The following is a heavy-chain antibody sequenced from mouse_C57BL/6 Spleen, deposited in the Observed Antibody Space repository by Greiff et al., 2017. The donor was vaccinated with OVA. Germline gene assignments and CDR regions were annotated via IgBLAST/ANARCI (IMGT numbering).Heavy chain of an antibody. CDR3: ASGVTTGQFAY. V-gene: IGHV1-4*01. Sequence: VQLQESGAELARPGASVKMSCKASGYTFTSYTMHWVKQRPGQGLEWIGYINPSSGYTKYNQKFKDKATLTADKSSSTAYMQLSSLTSEDSAVYYCASGVTTGQFAYWGQGTLVTVSA. D-gene: IGHD2-2*01. J-gene: IGHJ3*01. CDR1: GYTFTSYT. CDR2: INPSSGYT.